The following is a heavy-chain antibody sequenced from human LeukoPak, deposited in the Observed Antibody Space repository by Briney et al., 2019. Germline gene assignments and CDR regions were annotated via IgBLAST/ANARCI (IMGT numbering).Heavy chain of an antibody. J-gene: IGHJ4*02. CDR1: GYTFTNYP. Sequence: ASVKVSCKASGYTFTNYPMNWVRQAPGQGLEWTGWINTNTGNPTYAQGFTGRFVFSLDTSVSTAYLQTSSLKAEDIAVYYCARGVPPPADYWGQGTLVTVSS. CDR3: ARGVPPPADY. V-gene: IGHV7-4-1*02. CDR2: INTNTGNP.